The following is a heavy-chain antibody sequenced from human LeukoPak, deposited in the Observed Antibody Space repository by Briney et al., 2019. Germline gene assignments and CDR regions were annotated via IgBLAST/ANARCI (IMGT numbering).Heavy chain of an antibody. CDR2: IIPIFGTA. D-gene: IGHD6-19*01. Sequence: ASVKVSCKASGGTFSSYAISWVRQAPGQGLEWMGGIIPIFGTANYAQKFQGRVTITADESTSTAYMELSSLRSEDAAVYYCARDGRTGYSRGWYNAFDIWGQGTMVTVSS. CDR3: ARDGRTGYSRGWYNAFDI. CDR1: GGTFSSYA. J-gene: IGHJ3*02. V-gene: IGHV1-69*13.